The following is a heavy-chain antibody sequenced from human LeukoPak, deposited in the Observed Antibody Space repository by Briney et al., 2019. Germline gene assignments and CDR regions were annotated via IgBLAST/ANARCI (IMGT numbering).Heavy chain of an antibody. CDR1: GFTFNNYG. CDR3: AKGPQRGTAAAIDY. Sequence: PGKSLRLSCAASGFTFNNYGMHWVRQAPGKGLEWVAVISYDGRNKHYPDSVKGRFTISRDISTDTLWLQMDSLRTEDTAVYYCAKGPQRGTAAAIDYWGQGTLVTVSS. V-gene: IGHV3-30*18. CDR2: ISYDGRNK. D-gene: IGHD2-2*01. J-gene: IGHJ4*02.